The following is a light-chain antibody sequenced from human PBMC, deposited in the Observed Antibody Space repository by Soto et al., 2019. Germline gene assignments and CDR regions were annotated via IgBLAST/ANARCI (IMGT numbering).Light chain of an antibody. Sequence: QSVLTQPRSASGTPGQRVTISCSGSSSNIGANPINWYQQLPGTAPKLLIYNNEQRPSGVPDRFSASKSGTSASLAISGLQSEDEAAYYCEAWDDSLYGAVLGGGTKLTVL. CDR3: EAWDDSLYGAV. CDR1: SSNIGANP. J-gene: IGLJ2*01. V-gene: IGLV1-44*01. CDR2: NNE.